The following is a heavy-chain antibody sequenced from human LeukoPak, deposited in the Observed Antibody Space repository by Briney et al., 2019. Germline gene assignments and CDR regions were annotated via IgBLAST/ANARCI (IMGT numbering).Heavy chain of an antibody. CDR3: ARHGPAKYCSGGSCHTNWFDP. CDR2: IYYSGST. D-gene: IGHD2-15*01. CDR1: GGSISSYY. Sequence: SETLSLTCTVSGGSISSYYWSWIRQPPGKGLEWIGYIYYSGSTNYNPSLKSRVTISVDTSKNQFSLKLSSVTAADTAVYYCARHGPAKYCSGGSCHTNWFDPWGQGTLVTVSS. J-gene: IGHJ5*02. V-gene: IGHV4-59*01.